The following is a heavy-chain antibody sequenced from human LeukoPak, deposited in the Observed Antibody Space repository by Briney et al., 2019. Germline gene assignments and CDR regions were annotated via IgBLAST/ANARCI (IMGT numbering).Heavy chain of an antibody. CDR2: IYYSGST. CDR3: ARGYSSSWSAEYFQH. D-gene: IGHD6-13*01. J-gene: IGHJ1*01. Sequence: SRTLSLTCTVSGGSISSGGYYWSWIRQHPGKGLEWIGYIYYSGSTYYNPSLKSRVTISVDTSKNQFSLKLSSVTAADTAVYYCARGYSSSWSAEYFQHWGQGTLVTVSS. V-gene: IGHV4-31*03. CDR1: GGSISSGGYY.